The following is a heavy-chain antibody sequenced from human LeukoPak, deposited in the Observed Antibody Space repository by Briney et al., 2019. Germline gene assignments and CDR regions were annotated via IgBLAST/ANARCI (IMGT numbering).Heavy chain of an antibody. CDR1: GYTFTCNY. Sequence: GASVKVFCKSAGYTFTCNYMHVVLQAPGQGLEWMGWINPNSGGTKYAQKFQGRVTMTRDTSISTAYMELSSLTSDDTAVYFCARGRPASDSSGPSPFIDYCGEGTLVTVSS. D-gene: IGHD3-22*01. CDR3: ARGRPASDSSGPSPFIDY. V-gene: IGHV1-2*02. J-gene: IGHJ4*02. CDR2: INPNSGGT.